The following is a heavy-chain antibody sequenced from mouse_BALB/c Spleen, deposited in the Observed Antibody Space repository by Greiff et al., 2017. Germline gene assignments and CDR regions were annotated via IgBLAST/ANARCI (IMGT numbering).Heavy chain of an antibody. V-gene: IGHV1-7*01. D-gene: IGHD3-2*02. J-gene: IGHJ1*01. CDR2: INPSTGYT. CDR3: ATAQDFDV. Sequence: QVQLQQSGADLAKPGASVKMSCKASGYTFTSYWMHWVKQRPGQGLEWIGYINPSTGYTEYNQKFKDKATLTADKSSSTAYMQLSSLTSEDSAVYYCATAQDFDVWGAGTTVTVSS. CDR1: GYTFTSYW.